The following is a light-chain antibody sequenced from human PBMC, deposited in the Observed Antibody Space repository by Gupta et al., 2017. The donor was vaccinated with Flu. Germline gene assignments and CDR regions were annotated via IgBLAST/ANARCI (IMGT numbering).Light chain of an antibody. CDR3: HQDGSSPLT. V-gene: IGKV3-20*01. CDR2: EAS. J-gene: IGKJ4*01. CDR1: QSVESNY. Sequence: GTLFLSPGERRTRSCGARQSVESNYWAWYQQKPGQAPRLLIYEASNRAAGIPERFSGSGSGTDFTLTISRLQPEDSAVYFCHQDGSSPLTFGGGTKVEIK.